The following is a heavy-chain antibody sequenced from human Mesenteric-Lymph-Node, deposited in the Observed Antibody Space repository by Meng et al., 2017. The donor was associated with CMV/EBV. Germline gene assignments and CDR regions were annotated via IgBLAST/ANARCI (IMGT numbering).Heavy chain of an antibody. CDR1: TFSSYV. V-gene: IGHV1-69*04. D-gene: IGHD3-9*01. J-gene: IGHJ4*02. CDR3: AIETYYDILTGYSSYYFDY. Sequence: TFSSYVINWVRQAPGQGLEWVGRIIPIVDAAKYALKFQGRVTITADKSTSTAYMELSSLKSEDTAVYFCAIETYYDILTGYSSYYFDYWGQGTLVTVSS. CDR2: IIPIVDAA.